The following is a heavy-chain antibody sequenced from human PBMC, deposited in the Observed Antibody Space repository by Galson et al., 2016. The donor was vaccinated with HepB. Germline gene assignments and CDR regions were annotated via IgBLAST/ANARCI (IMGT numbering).Heavy chain of an antibody. D-gene: IGHD1-26*01. V-gene: IGHV4-61*01. CDR1: GGSVSSGSYY. CDR3: ARDKSGSYFTFDY. J-gene: IGHJ4*02. Sequence: TLSLTCTVSGGSVSSGSYYWSWIRQPPGKGLEWIGYIYYSGRTHYNPSLKNRLHISVDTSKNQLSLNLSSVTAADTAVYYCARDKSGSYFTFDYWGPGNLVTVSS. CDR2: IYYSGRT.